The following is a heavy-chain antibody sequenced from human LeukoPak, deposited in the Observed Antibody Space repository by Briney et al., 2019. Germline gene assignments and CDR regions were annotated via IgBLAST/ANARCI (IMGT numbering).Heavy chain of an antibody. CDR1: GGSFSGYY. CDR2: INHSGRT. CDR3: ARDSALAQAVMFDY. D-gene: IGHD6-19*01. V-gene: IGHV4-34*01. Sequence: PSETLSLTCAVYGGSFSGYYWSCIRQPPGKGLEWIGEINHSGRTNYNPSPKSRVTISVDTSKNQFSLKLSSVTAADTAVYYCARDSALAQAVMFDYWGQGTLVTVSS. J-gene: IGHJ4*02.